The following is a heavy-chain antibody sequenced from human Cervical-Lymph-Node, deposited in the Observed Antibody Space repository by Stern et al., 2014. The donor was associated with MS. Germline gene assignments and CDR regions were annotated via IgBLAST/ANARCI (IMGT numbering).Heavy chain of an antibody. Sequence: QLXXXGAEVKNPGSSVKVSCKASGGIFSDFAIHWVRQAPGHGLXXXXVMIPSLRTTTYTQRLQGRVTISAHESTGTAYMELDSLRPEDTAVYYCATRGGRGYTFGSPFDSWGQGTLVTVSS. CDR2: MIPSLRTT. CDR1: GGIFSDFA. CDR3: ATRGGRGYTFGSPFDS. V-gene: IGHV1-69*01. D-gene: IGHD5-12*01. J-gene: IGHJ4*02.